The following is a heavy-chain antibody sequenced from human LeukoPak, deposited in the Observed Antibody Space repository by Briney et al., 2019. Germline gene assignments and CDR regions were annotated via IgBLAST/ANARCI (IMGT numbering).Heavy chain of an antibody. CDR3: ARDRGSGWYGDLGF. CDR2: ISNSGDSI. D-gene: IGHD6-19*01. J-gene: IGHJ4*03. CDR1: GFTFSSYS. V-gene: IGHV3-21*04. Sequence: GGSLRLSCAASGFTFSSYSMNWVRQAPGKGLEWVSSISNSGDSIFYADSVKGRLTISRDNAKNSLYLQINSLRAEDTAAYYCARDRGSGWYGDLGFWGQGTLVTVSS.